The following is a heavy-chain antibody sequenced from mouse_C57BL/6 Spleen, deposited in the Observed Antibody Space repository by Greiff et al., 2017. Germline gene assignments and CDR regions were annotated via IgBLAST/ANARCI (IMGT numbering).Heavy chain of an antibody. D-gene: IGHD2-2*01. CDR3: TTSYGYDEAWFAY. V-gene: IGHV1-39*01. J-gene: IGHJ3*01. CDR1: GYSFTDYN. CDR2: INPNYGTT. Sequence: VQLQQSGPELVKPGASVKISCKASGYSFTDYNMNWVKQSNGKSLEWIGVINPNYGTTSYNQKFKGKATLTVDQSSSTAYMQLNSLTSEDSAVXYCTTSYGYDEAWFAYWGQGTLVTVSA.